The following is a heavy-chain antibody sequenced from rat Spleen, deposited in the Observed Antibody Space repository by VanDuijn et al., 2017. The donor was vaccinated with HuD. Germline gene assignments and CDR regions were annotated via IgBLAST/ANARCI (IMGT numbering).Heavy chain of an antibody. CDR3: TTDAWGAY. Sequence: EVQLVESGGGLVQPGRSLKLSCEASGFTFSDHNMAWVRQAPRKGLEWVATISYDGGSTYYRDSVKGRFTISRDNAKSTLYLQMDSLRSEDTATYYCTTDAWGAYWGQGTLVTVSS. D-gene: IGHD4-6*01. J-gene: IGHJ3*01. V-gene: IGHV5-20*01. CDR1: GFTFSDHN. CDR2: ISYDGGST.